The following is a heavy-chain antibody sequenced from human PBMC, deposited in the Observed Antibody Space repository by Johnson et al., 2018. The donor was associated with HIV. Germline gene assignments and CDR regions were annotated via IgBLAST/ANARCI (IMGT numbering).Heavy chain of an antibody. CDR3: ARDRGYWDAFDI. CDR1: RITLSSYG. CDR2: ISYDGSNK. D-gene: IGHD3-22*01. J-gene: IGHJ3*02. Sequence: QMLLVESGGGVVQPGRSLRLSCAASRITLSSYGMHWVRQAPGKGLEWVAVISYDGSNKYYADSVKGRFSISRDNAKNSLYLQMNSLRAEDTAVYYCARDRGYWDAFDIWGQGTMVTVSA. V-gene: IGHV3-30*03.